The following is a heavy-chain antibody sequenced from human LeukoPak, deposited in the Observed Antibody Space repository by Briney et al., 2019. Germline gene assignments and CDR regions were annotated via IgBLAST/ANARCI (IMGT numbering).Heavy chain of an antibody. CDR2: IYYSGST. CDR1: GGSISSSSYF. V-gene: IGHV4-39*01. J-gene: IGHJ3*02. CDR3: ARDWGPVAFDI. D-gene: IGHD7-27*01. Sequence: SETLSLTCTVSGGSISSSSYFWGWIRQPPGKGLEWIGNIYYSGSTNYNPSLKSRITISVDTSKNRFSLKLSSVTAADTAVYYCARDWGPVAFDIWGQGTMVTVSS.